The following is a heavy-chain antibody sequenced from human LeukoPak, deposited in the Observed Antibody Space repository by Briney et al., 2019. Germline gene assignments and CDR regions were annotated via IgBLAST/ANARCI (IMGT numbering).Heavy chain of an antibody. Sequence: GGSLRLSCAASGFTFSSYAMSGVRQAPGRGLEGVAVIGDDGSNKYYADSVKGRFTISRDNSKNTLYLQMNSLRAEDTAVYYCARDAGYYYDSSGYYTHGYFQHWGQGTLVTVSS. V-gene: IGHV3-33*08. CDR2: IGDDGSNK. CDR3: ARDAGYYYDSSGYYTHGYFQH. J-gene: IGHJ1*01. D-gene: IGHD3-22*01. CDR1: GFTFSSYA.